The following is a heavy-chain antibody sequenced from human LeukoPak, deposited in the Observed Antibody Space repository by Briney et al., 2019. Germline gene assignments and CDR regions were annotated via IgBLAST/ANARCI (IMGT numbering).Heavy chain of an antibody. J-gene: IGHJ4*02. CDR2: IYPGDSDT. V-gene: IGHV5-51*01. CDR1: GYSFTTYW. D-gene: IGHD5-12*01. CDR3: ARHTGATVTHFEY. Sequence: GESLKISCKGSGYSFTTYWIGWVRQMPGEGLEWMGIIYPGDSDTRYSPSFQGQVTISADKSISTAYLQWSSLKASDTAMYYCARHTGATVTHFEYWGQGTLVTVSS.